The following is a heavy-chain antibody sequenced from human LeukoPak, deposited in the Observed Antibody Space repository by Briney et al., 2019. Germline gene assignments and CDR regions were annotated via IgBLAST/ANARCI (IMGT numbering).Heavy chain of an antibody. CDR2: IWYDGSNK. V-gene: IGHV3-30*02. J-gene: IGHJ4*02. D-gene: IGHD3-10*01. CDR3: AKDCGRTDGSYSDY. CDR1: GFTFSNYG. Sequence: PGGSLRLSCAASGFTFSNYGMHWVRQAPGKGLAWVAVIWYDGSNKYYADSVKGRFTISRDNSKNTLYLQMNSLRAEDTAVYYCAKDCGRTDGSYSDYWGQGTLVTVSS.